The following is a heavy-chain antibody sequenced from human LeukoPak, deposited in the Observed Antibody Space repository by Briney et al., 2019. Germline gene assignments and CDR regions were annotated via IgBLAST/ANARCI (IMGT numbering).Heavy chain of an antibody. Sequence: GGSLRLSCLASGFNFIKYAIHWVRQTPGKGLEWVAVVGNTGQAKFYSDSVRGRFTISKVNSNNAVYLEMNFLRDDDTAVYYCAKEAGWGTWYFDVWGRGALVTVSS. V-gene: IGHV3-30*02. J-gene: IGHJ2*01. D-gene: IGHD3-16*01. CDR1: GFNFIKYA. CDR2: VGNTGQAK. CDR3: AKEAGWGTWYFDV.